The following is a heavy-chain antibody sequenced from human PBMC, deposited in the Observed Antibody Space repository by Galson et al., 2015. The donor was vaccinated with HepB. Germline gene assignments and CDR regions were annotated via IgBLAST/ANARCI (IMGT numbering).Heavy chain of an antibody. Sequence: ETLSLTCIVSGGSITSSSFYWGWIRQPPGRGLEWIGNIYSSGTAYYNPSLKSRFTISVDTSKDQFYLKLSSVTAADTALYYCARGDPNKYFDFWSGYLGVAFDMRGQGTMVTVSS. CDR1: GGSITSSSFY. CDR2: IYSSGTA. D-gene: IGHD3-3*01. J-gene: IGHJ3*02. V-gene: IGHV4-39*01. CDR3: ARGDPNKYFDFWSGYLGVAFDM.